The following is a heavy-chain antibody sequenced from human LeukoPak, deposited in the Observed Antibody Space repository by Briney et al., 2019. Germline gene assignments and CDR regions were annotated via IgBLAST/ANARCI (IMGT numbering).Heavy chain of an antibody. CDR3: AKEITAAGTRGLDY. CDR2: ISGSGVST. D-gene: IGHD6-13*01. CDR1: GFTFSSYA. V-gene: IGHV3-23*01. J-gene: IGHJ4*02. Sequence: GGSLRLSCAASGFTFSSYAVSWVRQAPGKGLEWVSAISGSGVSTYYADSVKGRFTVSRDNSKNTLYLQMNSLRAEDTAVYYCAKEITAAGTRGLDYWGQGTLVTVSS.